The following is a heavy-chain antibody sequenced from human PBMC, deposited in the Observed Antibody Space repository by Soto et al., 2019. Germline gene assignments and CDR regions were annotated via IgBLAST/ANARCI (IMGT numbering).Heavy chain of an antibody. V-gene: IGHV1-18*01. J-gene: IGHJ4*02. CDR3: ARVIFGVDYFDY. CDR1: GYTFTTYG. CDR2: ISAYNGNT. D-gene: IGHD3-3*01. Sequence: QVQLVQSGAEEKKPGASVKVSCKASGYTFTTYGISWVRQAPGQGLEWMGWISAYNGNTNYAQKPQDRVTMTTDTYTRTAYMELRSLRSDDTALYYCARVIFGVDYFDYWGQGTLVTVSS.